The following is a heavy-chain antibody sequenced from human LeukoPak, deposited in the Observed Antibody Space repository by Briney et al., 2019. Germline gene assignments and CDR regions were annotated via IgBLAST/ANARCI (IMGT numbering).Heavy chain of an antibody. CDR3: AKALTQDNGMDV. V-gene: IGHV3-7*03. D-gene: IGHD2-15*01. CDR1: GFTFSSYW. J-gene: IGHJ6*02. CDR2: IKQDGSEK. Sequence: GGSLRLSCAASGFTFSSYWMSWVRQAPGKGLEWVANIKQDGSEKYYVDSVKGRFTISRDNSKNSLYLQMNSLRTEDTALYYCAKALTQDNGMDVWGQGTTVTVSS.